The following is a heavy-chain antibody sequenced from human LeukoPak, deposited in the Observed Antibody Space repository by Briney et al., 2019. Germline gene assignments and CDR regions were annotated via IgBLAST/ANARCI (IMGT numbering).Heavy chain of an antibody. CDR1: GYTLTELS. CDR3: ATDTGSYSISQVGY. D-gene: IGHD1-26*01. Sequence: ASVKVSCKVSGYTLTELSMHWVRQAPGKGLEWMGGFDPEDGETIYAQKFQGRVTMTEDTSTDTAYMELSSLRSEDTAVYYCATDTGSYSISQVGYWGQGTLVTVSS. J-gene: IGHJ4*02. V-gene: IGHV1-24*01. CDR2: FDPEDGET.